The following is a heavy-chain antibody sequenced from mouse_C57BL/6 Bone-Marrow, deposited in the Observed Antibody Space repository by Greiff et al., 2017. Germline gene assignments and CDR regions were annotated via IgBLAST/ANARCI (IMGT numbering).Heavy chain of an antibody. CDR3: AKDYGSSYCYAMDY. J-gene: IGHJ4*01. CDR2: IWRGGST. V-gene: IGHV2-5*01. Sequence: VKLVESGPGLVQPSQSLSITCTVSGFSLTSYGVHWVRQSPGKGLEWLGVIWRGGSTDYNAAFMSRLSITKDNSKSQVFFKMNSLQADDTAIYYCAKDYGSSYCYAMDYWGQGTSVTVSS. D-gene: IGHD1-1*01. CDR1: GFSLTSYG.